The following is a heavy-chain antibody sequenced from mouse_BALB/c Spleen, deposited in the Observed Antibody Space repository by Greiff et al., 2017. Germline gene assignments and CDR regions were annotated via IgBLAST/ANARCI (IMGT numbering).Heavy chain of an antibody. CDR3: ARGGGLRQEFAY. CDR2: ISSGGST. CDR1: GFTFSSYA. Sequence: EVMLVESGGGLVKPGGSLKLSCAASGFTFSSYAMSWVRQTPEKRLEWVASISSGGSTYYPDSVKGRFTISRDNARNILYLQMSSLRSEDTAMYYCARGGGLRQEFAYWGQGTLVTVSA. D-gene: IGHD2-2*01. J-gene: IGHJ3*01. V-gene: IGHV5-6-5*01.